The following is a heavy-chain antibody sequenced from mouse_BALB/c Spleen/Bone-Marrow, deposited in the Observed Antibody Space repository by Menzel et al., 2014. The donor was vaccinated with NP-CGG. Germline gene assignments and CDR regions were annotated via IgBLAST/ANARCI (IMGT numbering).Heavy chain of an antibody. J-gene: IGHJ2*01. CDR2: IDPANDNF. CDR1: GFNIKDTY. CDR3: APLAGTFDY. Sequence: VQLQQSGAELVKPGASVKLSCTASGFNIKDTYMHWVQQRPEQGLEWIGRIDPANDNFQYDPNSQDKATTTADTSSNTAYLQLSSLTSEDTAVYYCAPLAGTFDYWGQGTTLAVSS. D-gene: IGHD4-1*01. V-gene: IGHV14-3*02.